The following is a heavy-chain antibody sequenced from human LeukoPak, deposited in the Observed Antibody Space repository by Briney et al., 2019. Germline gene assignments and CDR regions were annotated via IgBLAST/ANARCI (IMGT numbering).Heavy chain of an antibody. J-gene: IGHJ4*02. CDR3: ARLTGGTGDY. V-gene: IGHV4-39*01. Sequence: SETLSLTCTVSGGSISSSSYYWGWIRQPPGKGLERIGSIYYSGSTYYNPSLKSRVTISVDTSKNQFSLKLSSVTAADTAVYYCARLTGGTGDYWGQGTLVTVSS. D-gene: IGHD1-14*01. CDR2: IYYSGST. CDR1: GGSISSSSYY.